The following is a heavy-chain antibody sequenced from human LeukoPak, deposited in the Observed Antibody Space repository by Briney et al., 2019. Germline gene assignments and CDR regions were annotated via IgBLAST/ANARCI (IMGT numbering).Heavy chain of an antibody. Sequence: PGGSLRLSCAASGFSFSSYWMHWVRQAPGKGLVWVSRIKGDGSYITYADSVKGRFTISRDNAKYTLYLQMDSLRAEDTAIYYCARELNRRVFIDYWGQGTLVTVSS. V-gene: IGHV3-74*01. CDR1: GFSFSSYW. CDR3: ARELNRRVFIDY. J-gene: IGHJ4*02. CDR2: IKGDGSYI.